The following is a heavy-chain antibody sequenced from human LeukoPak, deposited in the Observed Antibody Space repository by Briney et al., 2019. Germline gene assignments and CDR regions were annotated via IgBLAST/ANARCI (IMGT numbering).Heavy chain of an antibody. CDR2: ISAYNGNT. CDR3: ARAASYYGSGSPGAFDI. J-gene: IGHJ3*02. CDR1: GYTFTSYG. Sequence: ASVKVSCKASGYTFTSYGISWVRQAPGQGLEWMGWISAYNGNTNYAQKLQGRDTMTTDTSTSTAYMELRSLRSDDTAVYYCARAASYYGSGSPGAFDIWGQGTMVTVSS. V-gene: IGHV1-18*01. D-gene: IGHD3-10*01.